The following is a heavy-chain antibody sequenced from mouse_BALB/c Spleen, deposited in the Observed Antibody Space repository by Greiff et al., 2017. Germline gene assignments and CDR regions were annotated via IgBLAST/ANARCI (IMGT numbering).Heavy chain of an antibody. CDR2: INPNNGGT. Sequence: VQLQQSGPELVKPGASVKIPCKASGYTFTDYNMDWVKQSHGKSLEWIGDINPNNGGTIYNQKFKGKATLTVEKSSSTAYMELRSLTSEDTAVYYCARRDYYAMDYWGQGTSVTVSS. CDR1: GYTFTDYN. V-gene: IGHV1-18*01. CDR3: ARRDYYAMDY. J-gene: IGHJ4*01.